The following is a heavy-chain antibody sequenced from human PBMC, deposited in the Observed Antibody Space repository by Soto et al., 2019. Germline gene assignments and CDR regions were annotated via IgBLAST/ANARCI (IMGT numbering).Heavy chain of an antibody. CDR3: EKYRSTEAEGFTLDY. D-gene: IGHD2-2*01. V-gene: IGHV4-59*01. CDR2: IYYTGST. Sequence: TSETLSLTCTVSGDSINHYYWSWIRQPPGKRPEWIGYIYYTGSTTYNPSLESRVTMSVDTSRNQFSLKLSSVNAADTAVYYCEKYRSTEAEGFTLDYWGRGTLVPVYS. J-gene: IGHJ4*02. CDR1: GDSINHYY.